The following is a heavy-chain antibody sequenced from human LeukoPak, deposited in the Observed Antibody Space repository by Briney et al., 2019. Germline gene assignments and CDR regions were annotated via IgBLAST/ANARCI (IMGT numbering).Heavy chain of an antibody. CDR3: ARVGSSWYGDYYGMDV. CDR2: IYYSGST. J-gene: IGHJ6*02. V-gene: IGHV4-59*01. D-gene: IGHD6-13*01. CDR1: GGSISSYY. Sequence: SETLSLTCTVSGGSISSYYWSWIRQPPGKGLEWMGYIYYSGSTNYNPSLKSRVTISVDTSKNQFSLKLSSVAAADTAVYYCARVGSSWYGDYYGMDVWGQGTTVTVSS.